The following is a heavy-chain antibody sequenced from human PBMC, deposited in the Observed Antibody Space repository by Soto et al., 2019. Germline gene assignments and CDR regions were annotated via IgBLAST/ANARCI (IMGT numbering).Heavy chain of an antibody. Sequence: QVQLQESGPGLVKPSGTLSLTCAVSGGSISSSNWWSWVRQPPGKGLEWIGEIYHSGSTNYNPSLKSRVTISVDKSKNQFSLKLSFVTAADTAVYYCARDSQTRDIVATISLPRPSDGMDVWGQGTTVTVSS. J-gene: IGHJ6*02. V-gene: IGHV4-4*02. D-gene: IGHD5-12*01. CDR3: ARDSQTRDIVATISLPRPSDGMDV. CDR2: IYHSGST. CDR1: GGSISSSNW.